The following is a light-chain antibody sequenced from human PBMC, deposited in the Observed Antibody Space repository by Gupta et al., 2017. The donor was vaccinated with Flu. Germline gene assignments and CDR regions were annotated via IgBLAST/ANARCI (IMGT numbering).Light chain of an antibody. CDR1: QYMQNY. V-gene: IGKV1-39*01. Sequence: DVQMTQSPTSLSASVGDTVTITCRASQYMQNYLSWYQHKQGKAPKLLIYTASNLQSGVPTRCSGSGYGTDFTLTINGLQPDDYATYSCLQSFVTPPYTFGQGTQVEI. J-gene: IGKJ2*01. CDR3: LQSFVTPPYT. CDR2: TAS.